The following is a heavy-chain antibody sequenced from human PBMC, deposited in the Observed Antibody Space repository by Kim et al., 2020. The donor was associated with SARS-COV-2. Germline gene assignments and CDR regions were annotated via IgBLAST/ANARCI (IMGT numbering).Heavy chain of an antibody. Sequence: GGSLRLSCVASGFTFGSYWMSWVRQAPGKGLEWVTNIKQDGSEKNYVDSVKGRFTISRDNAKNSLYLQMNSLRVEDTAVYYCVGGSVYWGQGTLVTVSS. CDR1: GFTFGSYW. V-gene: IGHV3-7*04. D-gene: IGHD3-10*01. CDR3: VGGSVY. CDR2: IKQDGSEK. J-gene: IGHJ4*02.